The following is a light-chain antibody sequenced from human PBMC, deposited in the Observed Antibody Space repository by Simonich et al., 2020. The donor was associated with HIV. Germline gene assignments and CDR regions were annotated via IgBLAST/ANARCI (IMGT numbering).Light chain of an antibody. Sequence: SYELTQPPSVSVSPGQTARITCSGDALPKQYAYWYQQKPGQAPVRWIYKDSERPSGIPERFSGSSSGTTVTLTISGVQSEDEADYYCQSADSSGTWVFGGGTKLTVL. V-gene: IGLV3-25*03. CDR3: QSADSSGTWV. CDR2: KDS. J-gene: IGLJ3*02. CDR1: ALPKQY.